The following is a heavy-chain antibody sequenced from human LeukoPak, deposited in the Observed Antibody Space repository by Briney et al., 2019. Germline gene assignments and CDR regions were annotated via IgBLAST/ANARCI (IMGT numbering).Heavy chain of an antibody. CDR2: ISGSGGST. CDR1: GFTFSSYA. CDR3: AKDQGKNSGWYAFDY. Sequence: GGSLRLSCAASGFTFSSYAMSWVRQAPGKGLEWVSAISGSGGSTHYADSVKGRFTISRDNSKNTLYLQMNSLRAEDTAVYYCAKDQGKNSGWYAFDYWGQGTLVTVSS. J-gene: IGHJ4*02. V-gene: IGHV3-23*01. D-gene: IGHD6-19*01.